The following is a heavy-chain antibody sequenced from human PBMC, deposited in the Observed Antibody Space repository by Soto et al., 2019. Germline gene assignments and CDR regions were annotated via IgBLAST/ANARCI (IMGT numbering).Heavy chain of an antibody. V-gene: IGHV3-7*01. CDR2: MNQDGGEK. D-gene: IGHD1-20*01. CDR1: GFTFSSYW. CDR3: SSVDCSPSNRYNLYYGRDL. J-gene: IGHJ6*02. Sequence: PGVSLRLSCAASGFTFSSYWMTWFRQAPGKGLEWVADMNQDGGEKYYVDSVKGRFTISRDNAKTSLYLQMNSLRVEDTAVYYCSSVDCSPSNRYNLYYGRDLWGQGTTATVS.